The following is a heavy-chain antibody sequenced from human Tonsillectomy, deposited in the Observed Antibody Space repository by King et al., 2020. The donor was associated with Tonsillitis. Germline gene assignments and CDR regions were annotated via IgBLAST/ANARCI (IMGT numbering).Heavy chain of an antibody. CDR1: GGSISSYY. D-gene: IGHD2-15*01. V-gene: IGHV4-4*07. CDR2: IYTSGST. Sequence: QLQESGPGLVKPSETLSLTCTVSGGSISSYYWSWLRQPAGKGLEWIGRIYTSGSTNYNPALKSRVTMSVDTSKNQFSLKLSPVTAADTAVYYCARMLAPPRQYCSGGSCYYFDYWGQGTLVTVSS. CDR3: ARMLAPPRQYCSGGSCYYFDY. J-gene: IGHJ4*02.